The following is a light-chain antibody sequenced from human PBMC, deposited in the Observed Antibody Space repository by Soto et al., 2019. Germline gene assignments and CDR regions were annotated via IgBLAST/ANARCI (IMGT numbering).Light chain of an antibody. V-gene: IGKV3-20*01. Sequence: EIVLTQSPGTLSWSPGESATLSCRASQSVSSIYFSWYQQISEQAPSLLIYGASSRATGSPDRFSGSGSGTAVTLAISRLEPQDFAVYYCQQYGGSPAVTFGGGTKVEIK. J-gene: IGKJ4*01. CDR3: QQYGGSPAVT. CDR1: QSVSSIY. CDR2: GAS.